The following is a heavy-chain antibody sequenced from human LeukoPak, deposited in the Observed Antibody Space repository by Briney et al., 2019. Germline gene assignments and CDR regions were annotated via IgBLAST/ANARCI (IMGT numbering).Heavy chain of an antibody. Sequence: PSETLSLTCTVSGGSISSGSYYWSWIRQPAGKGLEWIGRIYTSGSTNYNPSLKSRVTMSVDTSKNQFSLKLSSVTAADTAVYYCARRSKKTHPFYYWGQGTLVTVSS. V-gene: IGHV4-61*02. CDR3: ARRSKKTHPFYY. CDR1: GGSISSGSYY. D-gene: IGHD6-6*01. CDR2: IYTSGST. J-gene: IGHJ4*02.